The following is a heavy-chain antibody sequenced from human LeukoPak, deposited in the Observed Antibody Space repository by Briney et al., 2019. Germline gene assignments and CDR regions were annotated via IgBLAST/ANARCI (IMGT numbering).Heavy chain of an antibody. CDR1: GGSISRYC. CDR3: ARVFSYPLRAPFDP. D-gene: IGHD3-3*01. J-gene: IGHJ5*02. CDR2: IFYSGST. V-gene: IGHV4-59*01. Sequence: SETLSLTCTVAGGSISRYCWSWIRQPPGKGLAWIGYIFYSGSTNYNPSLKSRVTISVDTSKNQFSLKLSSVTAADTAVYYCARVFSYPLRAPFDPWGQGTLVTVSS.